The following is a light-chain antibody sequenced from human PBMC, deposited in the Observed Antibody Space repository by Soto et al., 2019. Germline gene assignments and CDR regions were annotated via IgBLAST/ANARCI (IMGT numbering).Light chain of an antibody. Sequence: QSVLTQPPSVSGAPGQTVTISCTGSRSNIGADYDVHWYQQVPGAAPKLLIYGTWNRPSGVPDRFSGSKSVASASLAITGLQAEDEADYYCQSYAVTLDAWVFGGGTKVTVL. CDR3: QSYAVTLDAWV. CDR1: RSNIGADYD. CDR2: GTW. V-gene: IGLV1-40*01. J-gene: IGLJ3*02.